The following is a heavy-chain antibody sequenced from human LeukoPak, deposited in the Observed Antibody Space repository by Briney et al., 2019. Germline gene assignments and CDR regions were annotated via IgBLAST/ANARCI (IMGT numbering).Heavy chain of an antibody. CDR3: ARIPRGEYYDSSGYSRGAFDI. D-gene: IGHD3-22*01. CDR2: ISSSGDTI. J-gene: IGHJ3*02. Sequence: GGSLRLSCAASGFTFSEYYMSWIRQAPGKGLEWLSYISSSGDTIYDADSVKGRFTISRDNAKNSLYLQMNSLRAEDTAVYYCARIPRGEYYDSSGYSRGAFDIWGQGTMVTVSS. CDR1: GFTFSEYY. V-gene: IGHV3-11*04.